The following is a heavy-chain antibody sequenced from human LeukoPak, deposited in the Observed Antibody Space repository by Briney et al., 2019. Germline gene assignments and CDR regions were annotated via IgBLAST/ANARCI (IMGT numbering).Heavy chain of an antibody. CDR1: GYSFLTYG. Sequence: ASVKVSCKASGYSFLTYGITWVRQAPGQGLEWMGWISAYIGNAKYAQKFQGRVTMTTDTSTSTAYMELRSLKSDDTAVYYCARGGYCSSTSCSNWFDPWGQGTLVTVSS. J-gene: IGHJ5*02. CDR2: ISAYIGNA. D-gene: IGHD2-2*01. CDR3: ARGGYCSSTSCSNWFDP. V-gene: IGHV1-18*01.